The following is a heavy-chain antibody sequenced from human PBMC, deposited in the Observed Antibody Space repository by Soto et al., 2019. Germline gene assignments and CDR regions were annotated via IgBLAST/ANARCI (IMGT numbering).Heavy chain of an antibody. V-gene: IGHV4-4*02. CDR2: IYHSGST. CDR3: ARVAAVVVPAASYSYYGMEV. CDR1: VVSISSSNW. J-gene: IGHJ6*02. D-gene: IGHD2-2*01. Sequence: SDTLSLTCAFSVVSISSSNWWRWVRQPPGKGLEWIGEIYHSGSTNYNPSLKSRVTISVDKSKNQFSLKLSSVTAADTAVYYCARVAAVVVPAASYSYYGMEVWGQGTTVTVS.